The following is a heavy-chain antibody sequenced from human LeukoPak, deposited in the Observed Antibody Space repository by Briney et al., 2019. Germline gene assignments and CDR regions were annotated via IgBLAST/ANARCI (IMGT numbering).Heavy chain of an antibody. D-gene: IGHD2-15*01. Sequence: GGSLRLSCAASGFTFSSYGMHWVRQAPGKGLEWVAVISYDGSNKYFADSVKGRFTISRDNSKNTLYLQMNSLRAEDTAVYYCVARSSQLGYCSGGSCHFDYWGQGTLVTVSS. J-gene: IGHJ4*02. CDR2: ISYDGSNK. CDR1: GFTFSSYG. CDR3: VARSSQLGYCSGGSCHFDY. V-gene: IGHV3-30*03.